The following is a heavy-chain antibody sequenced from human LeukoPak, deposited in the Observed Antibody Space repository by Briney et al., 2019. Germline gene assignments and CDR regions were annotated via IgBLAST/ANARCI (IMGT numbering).Heavy chain of an antibody. CDR3: ARVRPHPIIDV. D-gene: IGHD6-6*01. V-gene: IGHV3-53*01. J-gene: IGHJ6*03. CDR2: IYTGGST. Sequence: PGGSLRPSCAASGFTVSSNYMSWVRQAPGKGLEWVSVIYTGGSTYYADSVKGRFTISRDNSKNTLYLQMNSLRAEDTAVYYYARVRPHPIIDVWGKGTTVTVSS. CDR1: GFTVSSNY.